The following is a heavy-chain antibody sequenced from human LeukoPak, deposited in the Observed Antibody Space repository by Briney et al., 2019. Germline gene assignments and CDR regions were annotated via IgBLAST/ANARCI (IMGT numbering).Heavy chain of an antibody. CDR3: ARGGDGTRIDY. Sequence: PSETLSLTCTVSGGSISSYYWSWIRQPPGKSLEWIGYIYHSGSTYYNPSLKSRVTISVDRSKNQFSLKLSSVTAADTAVYYCARGGDGTRIDYWGQGTLVTVSS. D-gene: IGHD5-24*01. J-gene: IGHJ4*02. V-gene: IGHV4-59*12. CDR1: GGSISSYY. CDR2: IYHSGST.